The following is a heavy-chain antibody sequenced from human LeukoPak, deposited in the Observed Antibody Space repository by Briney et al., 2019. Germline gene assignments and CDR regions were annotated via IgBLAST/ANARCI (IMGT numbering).Heavy chain of an antibody. J-gene: IGHJ4*02. Sequence: GGSLRLSCAASGFTFSNYWMHWVRQAPGKGLVWVSRINSDGTNTTYADSVKGRFTISRDNAKNTLYLQMNSLRAEDTAVYYCARVPGYTYGSGDYWGQGTLLIVSS. CDR2: INSDGTNT. D-gene: IGHD5-18*01. V-gene: IGHV3-74*01. CDR1: GFTFSNYW. CDR3: ARVPGYTYGSGDY.